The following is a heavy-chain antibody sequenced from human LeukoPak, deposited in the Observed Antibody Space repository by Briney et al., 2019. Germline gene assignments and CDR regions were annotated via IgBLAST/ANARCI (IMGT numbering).Heavy chain of an antibody. J-gene: IGHJ5*02. CDR1: GYSISSGYY. Sequence: SETLSLTCTVSGYSISSGYYWGWIRQPPGKGLEWIGSIYHSGSTTYNPSLKSRVTISVDTSKNQFSLRLNSVTAADTAVYYCARGNWFDPWGQGTLVTVSS. CDR2: IYHSGST. D-gene: IGHD3-10*01. CDR3: ARGNWFDP. V-gene: IGHV4-38-2*02.